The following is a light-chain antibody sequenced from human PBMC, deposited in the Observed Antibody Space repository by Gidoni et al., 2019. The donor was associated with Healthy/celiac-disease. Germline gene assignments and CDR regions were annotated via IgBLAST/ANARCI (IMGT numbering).Light chain of an antibody. J-gene: IGKJ2*01. CDR1: QSVSSSY. V-gene: IGKV3-20*01. CDR2: GAS. Sequence: DIALTQSPGTLSLSPGERATLSCRASQSVSSSYLAWYQQKPGQAPRLLIYGASSRATGIPDRFSGSGSGTDFTLTISRLEPEDFAVYYCQQYGSSPETFGQGTKLEIK. CDR3: QQYGSSPET.